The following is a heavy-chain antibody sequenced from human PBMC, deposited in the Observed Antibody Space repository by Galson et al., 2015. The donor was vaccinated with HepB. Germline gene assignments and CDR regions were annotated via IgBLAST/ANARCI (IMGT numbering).Heavy chain of an antibody. CDR2: ISGSGGAT. CDR3: AKGDGYNSMDYFDY. D-gene: IGHD5-24*01. CDR1: GFTFTSYA. Sequence: SLRLSCAASGFTFTSYAMSWVRQAPGKGLEWVSGISGSGGATFYADSVKGRFTISRDSSKNTLYLQMNSLRAEDTAVYYCAKGDGYNSMDYFDYWGQGTLVTVSS. J-gene: IGHJ4*02. V-gene: IGHV3-23*01.